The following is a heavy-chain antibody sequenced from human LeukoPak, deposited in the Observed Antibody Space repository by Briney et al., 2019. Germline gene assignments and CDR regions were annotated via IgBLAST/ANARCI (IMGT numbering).Heavy chain of an antibody. CDR2: ISSSAVTT. V-gene: IGHV3-23*01. Sequence: QPGASLRLSCAASGFTFSNTAMNWVRQAPGKGLEWVSTISSSAVTTYYADSVKGRFTISRDNSKNTLYLQMNSLRAEDTALYYCAKKTGSGCYPDWFDPWGQGTLVTVSS. CDR1: GFTFSNTA. D-gene: IGHD3-3*01. CDR3: AKKTGSGCYPDWFDP. J-gene: IGHJ5*02.